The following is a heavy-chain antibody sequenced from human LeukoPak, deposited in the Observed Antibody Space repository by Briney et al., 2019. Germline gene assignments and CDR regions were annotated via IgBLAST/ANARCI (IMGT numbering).Heavy chain of an antibody. CDR1: GGTFSSYA. CDR3: ARAFAKTGKYYFDY. J-gene: IGHJ4*02. CDR2: IIPIFGIA. D-gene: IGHD1-14*01. V-gene: IGHV1-69*04. Sequence: LVKVSCKASGGTFSSYAISWVRQAPGQGLEWMGRIIPIFGIANYAQKFQGRVTITADKSTSTAYMELSSLRSEDTAVYYCARAFAKTGKYYFDYWGQGTLVTVSS.